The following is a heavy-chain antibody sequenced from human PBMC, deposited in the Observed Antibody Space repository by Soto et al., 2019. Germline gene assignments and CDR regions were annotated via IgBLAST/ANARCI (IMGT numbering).Heavy chain of an antibody. D-gene: IGHD1-20*01. Sequence: SETLSLTCTVSGDSITSGVHYWSWIRQLPGKGLEWIGYIFYSGPTYYNPSLKSRVTISVDTSKNQFSLKLSSVTAADTAVYYCARVGGINWFDPWGQGTLVTVSS. CDR3: ARVGGINWFDP. V-gene: IGHV4-31*03. CDR2: IFYSGPT. J-gene: IGHJ5*02. CDR1: GDSITSGVHY.